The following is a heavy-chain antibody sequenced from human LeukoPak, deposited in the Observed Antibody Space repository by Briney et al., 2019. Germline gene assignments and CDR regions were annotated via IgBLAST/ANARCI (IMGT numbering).Heavy chain of an antibody. V-gene: IGHV5-51*01. D-gene: IGHD1-26*01. CDR1: GFTFSSYW. CDR3: ARHADSGAD. Sequence: PGGSLRLSCAASGFTFSSYWMSWVRQAPGKGLEWMGIIYPGDSDTRYSPSFQGQVTISADKSISTAYLQWSSLKASDTAMYYCARHADSGADWGQGTLVTVSS. CDR2: IYPGDSDT. J-gene: IGHJ4*02.